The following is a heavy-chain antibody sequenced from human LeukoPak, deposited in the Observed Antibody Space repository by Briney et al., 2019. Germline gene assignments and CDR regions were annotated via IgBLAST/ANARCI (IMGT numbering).Heavy chain of an antibody. J-gene: IGHJ4*02. Sequence: GGSLRLSCAASGFTFSSYAMSWVRQAPGKGLEWVSSITGSGGSTYYADSVKGRFTISRGNSKNTLYLQMNSLRAEDTAVYYCAKDRTYYDSSVYSDYWGQGTLVTVSS. CDR3: AKDRTYYDSSVYSDY. CDR1: GFTFSSYA. D-gene: IGHD3-22*01. V-gene: IGHV3-23*01. CDR2: ITGSGGST.